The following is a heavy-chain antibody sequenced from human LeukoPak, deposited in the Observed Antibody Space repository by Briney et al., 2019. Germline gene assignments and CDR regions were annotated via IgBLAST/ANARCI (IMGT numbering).Heavy chain of an antibody. CDR1: GFNFVNYG. D-gene: IGHD6-19*01. CDR3: GRYGGGGSGWYSDRTMDV. Sequence: ASVKVSCKASGFNFVNYGFSWVRQAPGQGLEWMGWISAYNGVTNYAQNLQDRVTLTTDTSTNTAYMELGSLRYDDTAIHYCGRYGGGGSGWYSDRTMDVWGQGTTVIVSS. J-gene: IGHJ6*02. V-gene: IGHV1-18*01. CDR2: ISAYNGVT.